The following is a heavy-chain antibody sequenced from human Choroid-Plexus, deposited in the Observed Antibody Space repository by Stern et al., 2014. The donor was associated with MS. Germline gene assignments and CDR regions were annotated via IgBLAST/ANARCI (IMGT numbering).Heavy chain of an antibody. D-gene: IGHD3-3*01. J-gene: IGHJ6*02. CDR2: INPNTGGT. Sequence: MQLVESGAEVKKLGASVKVSCKTSGYIFTGYYIHWVRQAPGQGLEWMAWINPNTGGTKYAQKFQGRVTMSRDTSISTAYVELSSLTSDDTDVYYCARDQRGITIFGVVTDYYYLGMDVWGQGTTVTVSS. V-gene: IGHV1-2*02. CDR1: GYIFTGYY. CDR3: ARDQRGITIFGVVTDYYYLGMDV.